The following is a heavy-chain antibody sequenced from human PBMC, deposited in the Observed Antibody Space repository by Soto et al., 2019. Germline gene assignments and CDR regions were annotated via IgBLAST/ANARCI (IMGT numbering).Heavy chain of an antibody. Sequence: PSETLSLTCTVSGGSISSSSYYWGWVRQPPGKGLAWIGSIYYSGTTYYNPSLKSRVTISVDTSKNQFSLKLSSVTAADTAVYYCARHRGYYDILTGYYTELNFDYWGQGTLVTVSS. D-gene: IGHD3-9*01. CDR1: GGSISSSSYY. CDR2: IYYSGTT. J-gene: IGHJ4*02. CDR3: ARHRGYYDILTGYYTELNFDY. V-gene: IGHV4-39*01.